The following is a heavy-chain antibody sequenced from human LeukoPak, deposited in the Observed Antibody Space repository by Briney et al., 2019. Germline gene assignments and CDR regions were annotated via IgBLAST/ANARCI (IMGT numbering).Heavy chain of an antibody. CDR3: AKAACSSTSCYSGTYNWFDP. V-gene: IGHV3-23*01. Sequence: GGTLRLSCAASGFTFSSYGMSWVRQAPGKGLEWVSAISGSGGSTYYADSVKGRFTISRDNSKNTLYLQMNSLRAEDTAVYYCAKAACSSTSCYSGTYNWFDPWGQGTLVTVSS. D-gene: IGHD2-2*01. J-gene: IGHJ5*02. CDR1: GFTFSSYG. CDR2: ISGSGGST.